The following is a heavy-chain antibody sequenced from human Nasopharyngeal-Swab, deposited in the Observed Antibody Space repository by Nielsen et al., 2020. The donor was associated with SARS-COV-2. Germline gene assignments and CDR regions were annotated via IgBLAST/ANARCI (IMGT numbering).Heavy chain of an antibody. D-gene: IGHD5-12*01. J-gene: IGHJ4*02. CDR3: AKDQRYSGYDSFDY. Sequence: LKISCAASGFTFSSYAMSWVRQAPGKGLEWVSVIYSGGSSTYYADSVKGRFTISRDNSKNTLYLQMNSLRAEDTAVYYCAKDQRYSGYDSFDYWGQGTLVTVSS. V-gene: IGHV3-23*03. CDR2: IYSGGSST. CDR1: GFTFSSYA.